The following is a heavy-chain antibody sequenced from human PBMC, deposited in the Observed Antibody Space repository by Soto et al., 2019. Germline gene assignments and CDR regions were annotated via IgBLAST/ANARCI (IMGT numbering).Heavy chain of an antibody. CDR1: GFTFSDYY. CDR2: ISSSGSTI. J-gene: IGHJ4*02. D-gene: IGHD1-20*01. Sequence: GGSLRLSCAASGFTFSDYYMSWIHQAPGKGLEWVSYISSSGSTIYYADSVKGRFTISRDNAKNSLYLQMNSLRAEDTAVYYCARFITGTTYLFDYWGQGTLVTSPQ. V-gene: IGHV3-11*01. CDR3: ARFITGTTYLFDY.